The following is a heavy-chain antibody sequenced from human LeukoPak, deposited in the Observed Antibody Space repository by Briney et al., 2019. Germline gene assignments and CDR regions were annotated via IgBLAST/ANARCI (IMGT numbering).Heavy chain of an antibody. CDR2: ISSSSSTI. V-gene: IGHV3-48*02. CDR3: ARWGNSDSSVPYGMDV. Sequence: GGSLRLSCAASGFTFSTYSMNWVRQAPGKGLEWVSYISSSSSTIYYADSVKGRFTISRDNAKNSLCLQMNSLRDEDTAVYYCARWGNSDSSVPYGMDVWGQGTTVTVSS. J-gene: IGHJ6*02. D-gene: IGHD3-22*01. CDR1: GFTFSTYS.